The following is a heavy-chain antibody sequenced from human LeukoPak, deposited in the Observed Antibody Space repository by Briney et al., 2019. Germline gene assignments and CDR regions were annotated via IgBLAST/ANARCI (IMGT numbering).Heavy chain of an antibody. Sequence: SETLSLTCTVSGGSISSSSNYWGWIRQPPGKGLEWIGSIYYSGSTYYNPSLKSRVTISVDTSEKQFSLKLSSVSAADTAVYYCARENAYSSGPYYFDYWGQGTLVTVSS. CDR3: ARENAYSSGPYYFDY. CDR2: IYYSGST. D-gene: IGHD6-19*01. V-gene: IGHV4-39*07. CDR1: GGSISSSSNY. J-gene: IGHJ4*02.